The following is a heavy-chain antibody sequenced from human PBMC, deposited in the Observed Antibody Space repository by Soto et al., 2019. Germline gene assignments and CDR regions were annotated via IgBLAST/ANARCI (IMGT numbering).Heavy chain of an antibody. CDR3: ASPTKYYYGMEV. V-gene: IGHV3-30-3*01. Sequence: HPVGSVRLSCASSVFTFSSYAMHCVRHSPGKWLEWVAVISYDGSNKYYADSVKGRFTISRDNSKNTLYLQMNSLRAEDTAVYYCASPTKYYYGMEVWGQGTTVTVSS. CDR1: VFTFSSYA. J-gene: IGHJ6*01. CDR2: ISYDGSNK.